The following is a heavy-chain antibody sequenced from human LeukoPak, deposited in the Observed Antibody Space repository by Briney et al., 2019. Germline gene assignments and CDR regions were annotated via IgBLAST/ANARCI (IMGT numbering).Heavy chain of an antibody. CDR3: ARDQAFGGVIATYYFDY. D-gene: IGHD3-16*02. CDR2: ISYDGSNK. V-gene: IGHV3-30*04. J-gene: IGHJ4*02. Sequence: GRSLRLSCAASGFTFSSYAMHWVRQAPGKGLEWVAVISYDGSNKYYADSVKGRFTISRDNSKNTLYLQMNSLRAEDTAVYYCARDQAFGGVIATYYFDYWGQGTLVTVSS. CDR1: GFTFSSYA.